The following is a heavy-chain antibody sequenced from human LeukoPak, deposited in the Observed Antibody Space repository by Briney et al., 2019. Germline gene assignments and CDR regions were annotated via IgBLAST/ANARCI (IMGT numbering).Heavy chain of an antibody. CDR2: IYYSGST. Sequence: SQTLSLTCTVSGGSISSGDYYWSWIRQPPGKGLEWIGYIYYSGSTYYNPSLKSRVTISVDTSKNQFSLKLSSVTAADTAVYYCARAPYYYDSSGYPFDYWGQGTLVTASS. J-gene: IGHJ4*02. CDR3: ARAPYYYDSSGYPFDY. V-gene: IGHV4-30-4*08. D-gene: IGHD3-22*01. CDR1: GGSISSGDYY.